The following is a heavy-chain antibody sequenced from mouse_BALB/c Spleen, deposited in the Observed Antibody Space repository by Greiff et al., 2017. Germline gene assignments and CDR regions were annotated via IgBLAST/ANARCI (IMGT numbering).Heavy chain of an antibody. Sequence: EVMLVESGGGLVKPGGSLKLSCAASGFTFSSYAMSWVRQTPEKRLEWVASISSGGSTYYPDSVKGRFTISRDNARNILYLQMSSLRSEDTAMYYCARAHYYGYWYFDVWGAGTTVTVSS. CDR3: ARAHYYGYWYFDV. V-gene: IGHV5-6-5*01. CDR1: GFTFSSYA. J-gene: IGHJ1*01. D-gene: IGHD1-2*01. CDR2: ISSGGST.